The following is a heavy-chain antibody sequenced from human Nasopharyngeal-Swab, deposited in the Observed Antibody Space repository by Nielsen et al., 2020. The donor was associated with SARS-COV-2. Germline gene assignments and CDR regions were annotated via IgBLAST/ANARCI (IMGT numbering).Heavy chain of an antibody. D-gene: IGHD2-15*01. Sequence: GGSLRLSCKGYGYSFTSYWIGWVRQMPGKGLEWMGIIYPGDSDTRYSPSFQGQVTISADKSISTAYLQWSSLKASDTAMYYCASTSGGSEIGAFDIWGQGTMVTVSS. CDR1: GYSFTSYW. V-gene: IGHV5-51*01. CDR3: ASTSGGSEIGAFDI. CDR2: IYPGDSDT. J-gene: IGHJ3*02.